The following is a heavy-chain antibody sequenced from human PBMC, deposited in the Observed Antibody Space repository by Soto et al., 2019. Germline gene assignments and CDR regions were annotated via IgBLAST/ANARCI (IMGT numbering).Heavy chain of an antibody. CDR2: IIPIFGTA. D-gene: IGHD3-22*01. CDR3: ATSTYYYDSSGYYFDY. J-gene: IGHJ4*02. Sequence: SVKVSCKASGYTFSSYAISWVRQAPGQGLEWMGGIIPIFGTANYAQKFQGRVTITADESTSTAYMELSSLRSEDTAVYYCATSTYYYDSSGYYFDYWGQGTLVTVSS. V-gene: IGHV1-69*13. CDR1: GYTFSSYA.